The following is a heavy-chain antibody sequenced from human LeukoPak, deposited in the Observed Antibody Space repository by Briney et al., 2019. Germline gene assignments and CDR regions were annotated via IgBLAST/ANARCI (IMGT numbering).Heavy chain of an antibody. Sequence: GASVTVSCKASGYTFTSYDINWVRQAPGQGLEWMGWINPNSGGTNYAQKFQGRVTMTRDTSISTAYMELSRLRSDDTAVYYCARGSVAGFDYWGQGTLVTVSS. CDR3: ARGSVAGFDY. J-gene: IGHJ4*02. CDR2: INPNSGGT. V-gene: IGHV1-2*02. CDR1: GYTFTSYD. D-gene: IGHD6-19*01.